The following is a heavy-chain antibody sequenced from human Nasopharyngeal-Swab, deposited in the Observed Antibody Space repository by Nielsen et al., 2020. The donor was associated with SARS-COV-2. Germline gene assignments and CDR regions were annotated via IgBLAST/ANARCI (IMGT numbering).Heavy chain of an antibody. Sequence: GESLKISCAASGIFVSGNYMNWVRPAPGMGLEWVSVVYSGGSTFYAASVKGRFPISRDNSKNTLYLQMNTLRPEDTAMYYCASPVFGVVSDAFDLWGQGTMVTVSS. CDR3: ASPVFGVVSDAFDL. J-gene: IGHJ3*01. D-gene: IGHD3-3*01. CDR1: GIFVSGNY. CDR2: VYSGGST. V-gene: IGHV3-53*01.